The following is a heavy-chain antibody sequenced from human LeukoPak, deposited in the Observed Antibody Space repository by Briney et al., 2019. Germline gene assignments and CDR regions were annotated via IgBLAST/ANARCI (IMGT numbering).Heavy chain of an antibody. CDR3: ARVYYDFWSGYEYDAFDI. D-gene: IGHD3-3*01. V-gene: IGHV1-18*01. CDR2: ISAYNGNT. J-gene: IGHJ3*02. Sequence: ASVKVSCKASGYTFTSYGISWVRQAPGQGLEWMGWISAYNGNTNYAQKLQGRVTMTTDTSTSTAYTELRSLRSDDTAVYYCARVYYDFWSGYEYDAFDIWGQGTMVTVSS. CDR1: GYTFTSYG.